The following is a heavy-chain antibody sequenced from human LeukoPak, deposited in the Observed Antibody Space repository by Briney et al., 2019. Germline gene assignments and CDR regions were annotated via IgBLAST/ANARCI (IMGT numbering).Heavy chain of an antibody. D-gene: IGHD6-13*01. V-gene: IGHV3-23*01. CDR2: ISGSGGST. CDR1: GFTFDDYA. CDR3: AKAPAQLYLFYYFDY. J-gene: IGHJ4*02. Sequence: PGRSLRLSCAASGFTFDDYAMHWVRQAPGKGLEWVSAISGSGGSTYYADSVKGRFTISRDNSKNTLYLQMNSLRAEDTAVYYCAKAPAQLYLFYYFDYWGQGTLVTVSS.